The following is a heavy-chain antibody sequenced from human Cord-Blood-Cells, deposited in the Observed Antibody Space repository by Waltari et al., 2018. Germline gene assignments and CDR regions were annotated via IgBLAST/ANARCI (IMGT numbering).Heavy chain of an antibody. CDR2: ISWNSGSI. CDR1: GFTFDDYA. D-gene: IGHD6-13*01. CDR3: AKDKADYYYGMDV. V-gene: IGHV3-9*01. J-gene: IGHJ6*02. Sequence: EVQLVESGGGLVQPGRSLRLSCAASGFTFDDYAMLLVRQAPGKGLEWVSGISWNSGSIGYADSVKGRFTISRDNAKNSLYLQMNSLRAEDTALYYCAKDKADYYYGMDVWGQGTTVTVSS.